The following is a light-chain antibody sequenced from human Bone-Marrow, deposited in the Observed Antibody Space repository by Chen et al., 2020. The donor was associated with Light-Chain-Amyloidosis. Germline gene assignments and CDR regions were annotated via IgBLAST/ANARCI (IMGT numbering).Light chain of an antibody. CDR1: SSDVGSYNL. V-gene: IGLV2-23*03. CDR3: CSYAGSSTFAV. J-gene: IGLJ3*02. Sequence: QSALTQPASVSGSPGQSITISCTGTSSDVGSYNLVSWYQQHPGTAPKLMIYEGSRRSSGVSNRFSGAKSGNTASLTISGLQAEDEADYYCCSYAGSSTFAVFGGGTKLTVL. CDR2: EGS.